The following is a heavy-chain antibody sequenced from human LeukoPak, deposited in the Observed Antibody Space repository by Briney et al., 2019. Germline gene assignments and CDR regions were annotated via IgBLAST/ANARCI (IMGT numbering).Heavy chain of an antibody. J-gene: IGHJ5*02. CDR3: AAQDVNWFDP. Sequence: PSQTLSLTCTVSGGSISNGGYYWSWIRQHPGKGLEWIGYIYYSGSTYYNPSLKSRVTISVDTSKNQFSLKLSSVTAADTAVYYCAAQDVNWFDPWGQGTLVTVSS. D-gene: IGHD2-15*01. CDR1: GGSISNGGYY. V-gene: IGHV4-31*03. CDR2: IYYSGST.